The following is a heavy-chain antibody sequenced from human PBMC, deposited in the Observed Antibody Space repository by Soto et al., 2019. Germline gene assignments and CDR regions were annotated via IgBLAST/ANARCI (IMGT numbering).Heavy chain of an antibody. CDR1: GGSISSSSYY. J-gene: IGHJ6*02. CDR3: ARTGSTSSIAYYYYGMDV. CDR2: IYYSGST. D-gene: IGHD2-2*01. Sequence: QLQLQESGPGLVKPSETLSLTCTVSGGSISSSSYYWGWIRQPPGKGLEWIGSIYYSGSTYYNPSLKSRVTISVDTSKNQFSLKLSSVTAADTAVYYCARTGSTSSIAYYYYGMDVWGQGTTVTVSS. V-gene: IGHV4-39*01.